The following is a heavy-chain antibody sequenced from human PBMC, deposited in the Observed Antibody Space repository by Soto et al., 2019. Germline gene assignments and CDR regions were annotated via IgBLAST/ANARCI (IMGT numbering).Heavy chain of an antibody. CDR3: ARAELHSSGWYFHDY. V-gene: IGHV3-21*01. D-gene: IGHD6-19*01. J-gene: IGHJ4*02. CDR2: ISSNIDYI. Sequence: EVQLVESGGGLVKPGGSLRLSCAASGFTFSIYSMNWVRQAPGKGLEWVASISSNIDYIYYADSLKGRFTISRDNAKNSLYLQMNSLRADDTAVYYCARAELHSSGWYFHDYWGQGTLVTVSS. CDR1: GFTFSIYS.